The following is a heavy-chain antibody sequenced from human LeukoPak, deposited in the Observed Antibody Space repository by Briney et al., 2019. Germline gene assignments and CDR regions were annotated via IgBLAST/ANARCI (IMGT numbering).Heavy chain of an antibody. J-gene: IGHJ4*02. CDR1: GFTFSSYW. V-gene: IGHV3-7*01. Sequence: GGSLRLSCAASGFTFSSYWMAWFRQAPGKGPEWVANIKQDGSEKYYVDSVKGRFTISRDNAKSSLSLQMNSLRAEDTAVYYCARRNFGVLNDYWGQGTLVTVSS. CDR3: ARRNFGVLNDY. D-gene: IGHD3-3*01. CDR2: IKQDGSEK.